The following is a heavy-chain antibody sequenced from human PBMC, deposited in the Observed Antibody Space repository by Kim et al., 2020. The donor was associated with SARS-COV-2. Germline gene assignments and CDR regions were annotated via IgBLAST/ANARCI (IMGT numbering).Heavy chain of an antibody. CDR2: IYYSGST. D-gene: IGHD3-10*01. Sequence: SETLSLTCTVSGGSISSSSYYWGWIRQPPGKGLEWIGSIYYSGSTYYNPSLKSRVTISVDTSKNQFSLKLSSVTAADTAVYYCARGGAGEGGSGSYYIPTYYYYYYGMDVWGQGTTVTVSS. CDR1: GGSISSSSYY. J-gene: IGHJ6*02. CDR3: ARGGAGEGGSGSYYIPTYYYYYYGMDV. V-gene: IGHV4-39*07.